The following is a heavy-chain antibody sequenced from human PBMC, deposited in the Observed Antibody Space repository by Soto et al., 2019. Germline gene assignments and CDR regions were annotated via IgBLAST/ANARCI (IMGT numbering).Heavy chain of an antibody. J-gene: IGHJ4*02. V-gene: IGHV3-7*01. CDR3: ARGRGFSE. CDR1: GFTFSSYY. CDR2: IKQDGSEK. Sequence: DVQLVESGGDLVQPGGSLRLSCAASGFTFSSYYISWVRQAPGKGLEWVANIKQDGSEKNYVDSVKDRFAISRDNARNAVLLQMNSRRADDTAVYYCARGRGFSEWGQGTLGTVSS.